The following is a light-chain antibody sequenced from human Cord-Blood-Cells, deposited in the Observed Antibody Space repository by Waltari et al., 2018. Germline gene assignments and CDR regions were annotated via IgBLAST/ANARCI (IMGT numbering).Light chain of an antibody. Sequence: DIQMTQSPSSLSASVGDRVTITCRASQSISSYLNWYQQKPGKAPKLLIYAASSLQSGVPSRFSGSGSGTDFTLTINSLQPEDFATYYCQQSYSEITFGQGTRLEIK. CDR2: AAS. V-gene: IGKV1-39*01. CDR1: QSISSY. J-gene: IGKJ5*01. CDR3: QQSYSEIT.